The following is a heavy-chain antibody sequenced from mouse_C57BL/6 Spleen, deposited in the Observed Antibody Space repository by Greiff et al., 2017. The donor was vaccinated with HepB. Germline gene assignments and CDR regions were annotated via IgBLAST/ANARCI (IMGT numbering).Heavy chain of an antibody. D-gene: IGHD2-2*01. V-gene: IGHV1-76*01. Sequence: QVQLKQSGAELVRPGASVKLSCKASGYTFTDYYINWVKQRPGQGLEWIARIYPGSGNTYYNEKFKGKATLTAEKSSSTAYMQLSSLTSEDSAVYFCARYGDGYDWYFDVWGTGTTVTVSS. CDR1: GYTFTDYY. J-gene: IGHJ1*03. CDR2: IYPGSGNT. CDR3: ARYGDGYDWYFDV.